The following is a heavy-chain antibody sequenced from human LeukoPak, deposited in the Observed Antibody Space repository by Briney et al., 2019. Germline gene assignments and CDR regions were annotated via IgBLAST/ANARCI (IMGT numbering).Heavy chain of an antibody. CDR2: IIPIFGTS. J-gene: IGHJ4*02. CDR3: ARVGDYSYADDY. V-gene: IGHV1-69*13. Sequence: SVKVSCKASLGTFSSYATSGAPQTPGRGRWWVGGIIPIFGTSNYAQKFQGRVTITADESTSTAYMEQSSVRSEDTAVYYCARVGDYSYADDYWGQGTPVTVSS. CDR1: LGTFSSYA. D-gene: IGHD5-18*01.